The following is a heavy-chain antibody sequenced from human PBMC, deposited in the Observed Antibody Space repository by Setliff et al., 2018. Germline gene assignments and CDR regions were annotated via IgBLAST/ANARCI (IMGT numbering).Heavy chain of an antibody. CDR2: INHSGTT. CDR1: TFPFSNYG. J-gene: IGHJ4*02. CDR3: AKFGPLDLTGDWAFDN. Sequence: PGGSLRLSCAASTFPFSNYGVTWVRQAPGKGPEWIEEINHSGTTNYNPSLKSRVTISVDTSKKQFSLKLSSVTAADTAVYYCAKFGPLDLTGDWAFDNWGQGTLVTVSS. V-gene: IGHV4-34*01. D-gene: IGHD7-27*01.